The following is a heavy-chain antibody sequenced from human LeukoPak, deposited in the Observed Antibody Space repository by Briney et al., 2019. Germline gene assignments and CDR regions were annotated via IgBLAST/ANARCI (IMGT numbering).Heavy chain of an antibody. D-gene: IGHD1-1*01. J-gene: IGHJ4*02. V-gene: IGHV3-7*01. CDR1: GFTFRNYW. Sequence: GGSLILSCAASGFTFRNYWMHWVRQAPGAGLELVANIKQDGSEKYYVDSVKGRFTISRDNAKNSLDLQMNSLSAEDSAVYYCVTSPRGTGHYWGQGTLVTVSS. CDR2: IKQDGSEK. CDR3: VTSPRGTGHY.